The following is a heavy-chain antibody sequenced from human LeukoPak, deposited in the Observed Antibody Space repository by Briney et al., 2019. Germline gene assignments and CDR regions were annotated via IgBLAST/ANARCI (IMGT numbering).Heavy chain of an antibody. CDR1: GGSFSGYY. J-gene: IGHJ4*02. V-gene: IGHV4-34*01. CDR2: INHSGST. Sequence: SETLSLTCAVYGGSFSGYYWSWIRQPPGKGLEWIGEINHSGSTNYSPSLKSRVTISVDTSKNQFSLKLSSVTAADTAVYYCARETYYYGSNGYYLPDYWGQGTLVTVSS. D-gene: IGHD3-22*01. CDR3: ARETYYYGSNGYYLPDY.